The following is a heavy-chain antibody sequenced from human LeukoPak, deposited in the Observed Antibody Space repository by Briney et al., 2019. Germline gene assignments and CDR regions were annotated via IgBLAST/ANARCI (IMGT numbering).Heavy chain of an antibody. CDR2: INWYGGST. CDR1: GFTFDDYG. CDR3: PRASVGISGDTVDI. V-gene: IGHV3-20*04. D-gene: IGHD2-21*01. Sequence: GGSLRLSCAASGFTFDDYGMSWVRQAPGKGLEWVSNINWYGGSTGYADSVKGRFTISRDNAKKSLYLQMNSLRAVNTALSYCPRASVGISGDTVDIRGQGTMVTVSS. J-gene: IGHJ3*02.